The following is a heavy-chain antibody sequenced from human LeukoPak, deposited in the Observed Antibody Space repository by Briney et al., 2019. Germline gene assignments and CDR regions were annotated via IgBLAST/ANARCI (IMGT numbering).Heavy chain of an antibody. CDR3: ARKDYGDYRLFDP. CDR2: IYHSGST. V-gene: IGHV4-4*02. D-gene: IGHD4-17*01. Sequence: SETLSLTCAVSGGSISSSNWWRWVRQPPGKGLEWIGEIYHSGSTNSNPSLKSRVTISVDKSKNQFSLKLSSVTAADTAMYYCARKDYGDYRLFDPWGQGTLVTVSS. J-gene: IGHJ5*02. CDR1: GGSISSSNW.